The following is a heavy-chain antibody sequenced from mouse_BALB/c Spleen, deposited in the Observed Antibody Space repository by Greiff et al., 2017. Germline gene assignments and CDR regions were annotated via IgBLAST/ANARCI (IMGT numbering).Heavy chain of an antibody. CDR2: INPYNDGT. Sequence: EVQLQQSGPELVKPGASVKMSCKASGYTFTSYVMHWVKQKPGQGLEWIGYINPYNDGTNYNEKFKGKATLTSDKSSSTAYMELSSLTSEDSAVYDCAIFYYDYGLAYWGQGTLVTVSA. CDR1: GYTFTSYV. V-gene: IGHV1-14*01. J-gene: IGHJ3*01. CDR3: AIFYYDYGLAY. D-gene: IGHD2-4*01.